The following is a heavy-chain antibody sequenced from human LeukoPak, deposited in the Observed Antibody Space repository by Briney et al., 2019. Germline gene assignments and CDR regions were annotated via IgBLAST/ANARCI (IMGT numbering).Heavy chain of an antibody. CDR2: IYHSGST. D-gene: IGHD3-22*01. CDR3: ATTYYYDSSGYSPFSFDY. CDR1: GYSISSGYY. Sequence: SETLSLTCAVSGYSISSGYYWGWIRQPPGKGLEWIGSIYHSGSTYYNPSLKSRVTISVDTSKNQFSLKLSSVTAADTAVYYCATTYYYDSSGYSPFSFDYWGQGTLVTVSS. V-gene: IGHV4-38-2*01. J-gene: IGHJ4*02.